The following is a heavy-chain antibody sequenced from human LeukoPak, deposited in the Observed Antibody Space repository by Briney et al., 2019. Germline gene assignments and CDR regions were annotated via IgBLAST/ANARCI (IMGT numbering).Heavy chain of an antibody. V-gene: IGHV3-74*01. CDR2: IKTDGSIT. Sequence: GGSLRLSCAASGFTFSDYWMHWVRQAPGKGLVWVSHIKTDGSITDYADSEKGRFTISRDNARNTLYLQMDSLRVEDTAVYYCARNPDGDYDYWGQGALVTVSS. CDR3: ARNPDGDYDY. CDR1: GFTFSDYW. D-gene: IGHD2-8*01. J-gene: IGHJ4*02.